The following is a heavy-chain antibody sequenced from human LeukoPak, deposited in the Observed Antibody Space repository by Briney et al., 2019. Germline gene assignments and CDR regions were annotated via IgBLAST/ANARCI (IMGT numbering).Heavy chain of an antibody. Sequence: PGRSLTLSCAASGFTFSSFGMHWVRQAPGKGLEWVAVISNDGSNKYYADSVKGRFTISRDNSKNTLYLQMNSLRAEDTAVYYCAKGRGAFDIWGQGTMVTVSS. CDR3: AKGRGAFDI. CDR1: GFTFSSFG. J-gene: IGHJ3*02. V-gene: IGHV3-30*18. D-gene: IGHD3-10*01. CDR2: ISNDGSNK.